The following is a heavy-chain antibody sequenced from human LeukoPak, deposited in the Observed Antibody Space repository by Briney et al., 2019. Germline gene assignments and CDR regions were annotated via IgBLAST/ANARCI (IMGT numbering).Heavy chain of an antibody. V-gene: IGHV3-30*03. CDR3: ARRGMAAAGQFYFDN. CDR2: ISYDGSNK. Sequence: PGGSLRLSCAASGFTFSSYSMHWVRPAPGKGLEWVAVISYDGSNKYYADSVKGRFTISRDNSKNTLYLQMNSLRAEDTAVYHCARRGMAAAGQFYFDNWGQGTLVTVSS. J-gene: IGHJ4*02. CDR1: GFTFSSYS. D-gene: IGHD6-13*01.